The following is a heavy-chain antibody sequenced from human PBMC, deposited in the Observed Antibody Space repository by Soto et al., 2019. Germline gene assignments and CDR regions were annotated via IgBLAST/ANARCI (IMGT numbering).Heavy chain of an antibody. V-gene: IGHV4-59*08. CDR2: IYYSGST. CDR3: ARHLPSPDIVVVPAARHWFDP. CDR1: GGSISSYY. J-gene: IGHJ5*02. Sequence: PSETLSLTCTVSGGSISSYYWSWIRQPPGKGLECIWYIYYSGSTNYNPSLKSRVTISVDTSKNQFSLKLSSVTAADTAVYYCARHLPSPDIVVVPAARHWFDPWGQGTLVTVSS. D-gene: IGHD2-2*01.